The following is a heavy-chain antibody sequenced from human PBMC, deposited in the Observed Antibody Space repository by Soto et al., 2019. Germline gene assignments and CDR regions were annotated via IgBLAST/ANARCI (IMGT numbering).Heavy chain of an antibody. CDR1: GFTFSSYA. CDR2: ISYDGSNK. D-gene: IGHD6-19*01. Sequence: QVQLVESGGGVVQPGRSLRLSCAASGFTFSSYAMHWVPQAPGKGLEWVAVISYDGSNKYYADSVKGRFTISRDNSKNTLYLQMNSLRAEDTAVYYCARDYDPNQWPFDYWGQGTLVTVSS. CDR3: ARDYDPNQWPFDY. J-gene: IGHJ4*02. V-gene: IGHV3-30-3*01.